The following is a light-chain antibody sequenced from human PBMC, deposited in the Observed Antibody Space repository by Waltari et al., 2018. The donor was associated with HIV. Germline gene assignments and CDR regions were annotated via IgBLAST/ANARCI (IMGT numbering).Light chain of an antibody. J-gene: IGLJ3*02. CDR3: SVWDDSLSVQV. CDR1: NSNIGKNG. CDR2: RNI. V-gene: IGLV1-47*01. Sequence: QSVLIQSPSMSGTPGQRIPLSCYGSNSNIGKNGLFWHQQFPGTTPQVLIYRNIRRPSGGPDRFSGCKSATSASLASSWLRSDDEADYYYSVWDDSLSVQVFGGGTKLTVL.